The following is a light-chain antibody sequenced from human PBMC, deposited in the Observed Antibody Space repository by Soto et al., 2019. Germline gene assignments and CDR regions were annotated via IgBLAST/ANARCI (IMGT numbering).Light chain of an antibody. CDR2: GAA. Sequence: ITQSPSTLSVSTRERATLSFRASQSVFSSLAWYQQKPGQAPRLLIYGAATRATGIPARFSGSGSGTEFTLTISSLQSEDFAVYYCQQYHNWPAFGQGTKVDIK. CDR1: QSVFSS. CDR3: QQYHNWPA. V-gene: IGKV3-15*01. J-gene: IGKJ1*01.